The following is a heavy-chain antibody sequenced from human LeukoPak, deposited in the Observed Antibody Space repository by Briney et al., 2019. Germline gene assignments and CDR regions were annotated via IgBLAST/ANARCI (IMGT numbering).Heavy chain of an antibody. V-gene: IGHV3-21*01. CDR1: GFTFSSYS. CDR3: ARELVVTAMHTTNY. J-gene: IGHJ4*02. Sequence: GGSLRLSCAASGFTFSSYSMNWVRQAPGKGLEWVSSISSSSSYIYYADSVKGRFTISRDNAKNSLYLQMNSLRAEDTAVYYCARELVVTAMHTTNYWGQGTLVTVSS. CDR2: ISSSSSYI. D-gene: IGHD2-21*02.